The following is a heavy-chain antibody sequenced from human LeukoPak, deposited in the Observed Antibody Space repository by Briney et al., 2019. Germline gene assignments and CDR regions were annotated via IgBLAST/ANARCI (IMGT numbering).Heavy chain of an antibody. CDR1: GGAISTYY. CDR2: IYRSGIT. D-gene: IGHD6-19*01. Sequence: SETLSLTCAVSGGAISTYYWSWIRQPPMKGLEWIGSIYRSGITTYNPSLKSRVTISVDTSKNQFSLKLTSVTAADPALYFCARDGPQWLAAFDHWGQGALVTVSS. J-gene: IGHJ4*02. CDR3: ARDGPQWLAAFDH. V-gene: IGHV4-59*01.